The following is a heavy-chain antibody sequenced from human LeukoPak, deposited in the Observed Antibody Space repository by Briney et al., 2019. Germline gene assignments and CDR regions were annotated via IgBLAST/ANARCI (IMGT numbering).Heavy chain of an antibody. Sequence: ASVKVSCKASGYTFTSYGISWVRQAPGQGLEWMGWISAYNGNTNYAQKLQGRVTMTRNTSISTAYMELSSLRSEDTAVYYCARGEYWFDPWGQGTLVTVSS. D-gene: IGHD3-10*01. CDR3: ARGEYWFDP. CDR2: ISAYNGNT. CDR1: GYTFTSYG. J-gene: IGHJ5*02. V-gene: IGHV1-18*04.